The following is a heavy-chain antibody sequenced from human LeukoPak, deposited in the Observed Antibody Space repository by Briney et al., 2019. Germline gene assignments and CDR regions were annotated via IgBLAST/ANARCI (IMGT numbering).Heavy chain of an antibody. CDR2: ISGCSDRT. Sequence: GGSLRLSCGAWGFTFSSYVMIWLREARERGGEGVRDISGCSDRTYYADCVEARFNISRDNYKHTLIMQIHSQTCEHTCIYLFAKDDYHDSTTAYWGQGTLVTVSS. D-gene: IGHD3-22*01. CDR1: GFTFSSYV. V-gene: IGHV3-23*01. CDR3: AKDDYHDSTTAY. J-gene: IGHJ4*02.